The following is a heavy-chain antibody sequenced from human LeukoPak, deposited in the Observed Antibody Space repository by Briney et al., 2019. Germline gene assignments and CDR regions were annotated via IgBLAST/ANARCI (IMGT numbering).Heavy chain of an antibody. J-gene: IGHJ5*02. Sequence: ASVKVSCKVSGYTLTELSMHWVRQAPGKGLEWMGGFDPEDGETIYAQKFQGRVTITADESTSTAYMELSSLRSEDTAVYYCARDRPGRYCSSTSCYTASPFDPWGQGTLVTVSS. CDR1: GYTLTELS. D-gene: IGHD2-2*02. CDR3: ARDRPGRYCSSTSCYTASPFDP. CDR2: FDPEDGET. V-gene: IGHV1-24*01.